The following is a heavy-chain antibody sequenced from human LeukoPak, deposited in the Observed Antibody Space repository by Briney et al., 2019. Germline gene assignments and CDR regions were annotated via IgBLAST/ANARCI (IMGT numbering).Heavy chain of an antibody. J-gene: IGHJ4*02. CDR1: GFTFSNAW. CDR3: TTDQVVVPAADLDY. V-gene: IGHV3-15*07. D-gene: IGHD2-2*01. CDR2: IKSKTDGGTT. Sequence: GGSLRPSCAASGFTFSNAWMNWVRQAPGKGLEWVGRIKSKTDGGTTDYAAPVKGRFTISRDDSKNTLYLQMNSLKTEDTAVYYCTTDQVVVPAADLDYWGQGTLVTVSS.